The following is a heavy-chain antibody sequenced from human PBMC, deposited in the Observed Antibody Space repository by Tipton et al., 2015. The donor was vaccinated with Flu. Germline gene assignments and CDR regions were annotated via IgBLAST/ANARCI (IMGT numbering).Heavy chain of an antibody. CDR1: GGSISSYY. V-gene: IGHV4-4*07. Sequence: TPSLTCTVSGGSISSYYWSWIRQPAGKGLEWIGRIYTSGSTNYNPSLKSRVTMSVDTSKNQFSLKLSSVTAADTAVYYCARVSSSWGGDWFDPWGQGTLVTVSS. CDR3: ARVSSSWGGDWFDP. CDR2: IYTSGST. D-gene: IGHD6-6*01. J-gene: IGHJ5*02.